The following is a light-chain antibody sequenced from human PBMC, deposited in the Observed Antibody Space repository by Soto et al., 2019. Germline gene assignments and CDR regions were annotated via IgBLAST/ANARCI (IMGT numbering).Light chain of an antibody. Sequence: QAVVTQPPSVSAAPGQKVTISCSGSSSNIGNDYVSWYQHLPRTAPKLLIYENNKRPSGIPDRFSGSRSGTSATLGITGLQTGDEADYYCTIWDSSLSAGVFGTGTKLTVL. J-gene: IGLJ1*01. CDR3: TIWDSSLSAGV. CDR1: SSNIGNDY. V-gene: IGLV1-51*01. CDR2: ENN.